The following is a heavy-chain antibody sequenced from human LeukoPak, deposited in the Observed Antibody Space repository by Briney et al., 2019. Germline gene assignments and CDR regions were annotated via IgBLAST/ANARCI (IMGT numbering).Heavy chain of an antibody. CDR1: GYSISSGYY. CDR3: ARARRITIFGLVPSPPAV. Sequence: SETLSLTCTVSGYSISSGYYWGWIRQPPGKGLEWIGNIYHSGSTYYNPSLKSRVTISVETSKNQSSLKLSSVTAADTAVYYCARARRITIFGLVPSPPAVWGKGTTVTVSS. D-gene: IGHD3-3*01. J-gene: IGHJ6*04. V-gene: IGHV4-38-2*02. CDR2: IYHSGST.